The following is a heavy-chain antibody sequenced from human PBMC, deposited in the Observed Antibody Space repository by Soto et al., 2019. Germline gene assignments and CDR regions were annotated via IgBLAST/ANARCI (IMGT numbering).Heavy chain of an antibody. Sequence: QVQVVQSGDEVKKPGASVNVSCKASGYTFTNYGFSWVRQAPGQGLEWMGWISGYNGNTKYAEKFQGRVTMTTDTSTSTAHMELRSLRSDDTAVYYCAREGQAPYYYYGMDVWGQGTAVTVSS. CDR3: AREGQAPYYYYGMDV. V-gene: IGHV1-18*01. CDR2: ISGYNGNT. CDR1: GYTFTNYG. J-gene: IGHJ6*02.